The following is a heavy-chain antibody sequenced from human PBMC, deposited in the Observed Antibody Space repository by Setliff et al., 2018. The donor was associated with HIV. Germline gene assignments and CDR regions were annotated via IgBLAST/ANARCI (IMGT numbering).Heavy chain of an antibody. D-gene: IGHD6-19*01. J-gene: IGHJ5*02. Sequence: SETLSLTCTVSGGSLTSGHYYWGWIRQPPGKGLEWIGNILGGRNTYYNPSLKSRAIISVDTSRNQFSLNLRSVTAADTAVYYCARPHSGRGGGAWFDPWGQGILVTVS. V-gene: IGHV4-39*01. CDR3: ARPHSGRGGGAWFDP. CDR1: GGSLTSGHYY. CDR2: ILGGRNT.